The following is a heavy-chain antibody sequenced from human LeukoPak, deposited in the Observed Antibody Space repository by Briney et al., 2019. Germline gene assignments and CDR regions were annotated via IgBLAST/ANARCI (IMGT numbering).Heavy chain of an antibody. D-gene: IGHD1-1*01. J-gene: IGHJ3*02. Sequence: PGGSLRLSCAASGFTFSTYWMHWVRQAPGKGLVWVSRINTDGSSTYYADSVKGRFTISRDNAKNTLYLQMNSLRAEDTAVYYCARSLPPKPNWNDVVEDAFDIWGQGTMVTVSS. CDR3: ARSLPPKPNWNDVVEDAFDI. V-gene: IGHV3-74*01. CDR1: GFTFSTYW. CDR2: INTDGSST.